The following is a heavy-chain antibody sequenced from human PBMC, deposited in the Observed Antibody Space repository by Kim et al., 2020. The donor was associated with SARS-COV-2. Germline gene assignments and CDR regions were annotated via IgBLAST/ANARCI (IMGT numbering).Heavy chain of an antibody. V-gene: IGHV1-46*01. D-gene: IGHD3-16*01. Sequence: ICVQKFQGRVTMTRDTSTNTVYMDLSSLRFEDTAVYYCARERGATFNFDYWGQGTLVTVSS. CDR3: ARERGATFNFDY. J-gene: IGHJ4*02.